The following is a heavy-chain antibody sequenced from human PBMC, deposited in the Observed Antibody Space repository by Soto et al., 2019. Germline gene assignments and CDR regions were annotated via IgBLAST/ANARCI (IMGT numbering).Heavy chain of an antibody. D-gene: IGHD2-21*02. CDR1: GFTFNYYW. CDR2: IHSDGSST. Sequence: EVQLVESEGGLVQRGGSLRLSCAASGFTFNYYWMHWVRQAPGQGLVWVSHIHSDGSSTTYADSVKGRFSISRDNAKNTLYLQMNSLSAEDTAVYYFARGDTGCFDLRGQGTTATVAS. J-gene: IGHJ3*01. CDR3: ARGDTGCFDL. V-gene: IGHV3-74*01.